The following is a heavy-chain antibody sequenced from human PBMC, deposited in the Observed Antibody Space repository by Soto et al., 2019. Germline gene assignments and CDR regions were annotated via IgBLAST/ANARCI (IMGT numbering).Heavy chain of an antibody. D-gene: IGHD5-18*01. CDR1: GGTFSSYA. J-gene: IGHJ5*02. CDR3: ASIPRSSYNWFDP. Sequence: SVKVSCKASGGTFSSYAISWVRQAPGQGLEWMGGIIPIFGTANYAQKFQGRVTITADKSTSTAYMELSSLRSEDTAVYYCASIPRSSYNWFDPWGQGTLVTVSS. V-gene: IGHV1-69*06. CDR2: IIPIFGTA.